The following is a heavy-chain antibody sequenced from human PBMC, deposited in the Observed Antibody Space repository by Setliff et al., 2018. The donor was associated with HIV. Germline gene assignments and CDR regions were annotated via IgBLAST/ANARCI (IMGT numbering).Heavy chain of an antibody. J-gene: IGHJ3*02. V-gene: IGHV4-39*07. CDR2: INHSGST. CDR1: GGSISSGSYY. D-gene: IGHD6-13*01. Sequence: SETLSLTCTVSGGSISSGSYYWGWIRQPPGKGLEWIGEINHSGSTNRNPSLKSRVTISVDTSKNQCSLKLRSLTAADTAIYYCARRSAAAGTDAFDIWGQGTMVTVSS. CDR3: ARRSAAAGTDAFDI.